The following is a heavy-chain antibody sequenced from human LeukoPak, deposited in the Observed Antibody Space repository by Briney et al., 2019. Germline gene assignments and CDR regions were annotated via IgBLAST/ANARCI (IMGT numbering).Heavy chain of an antibody. Sequence: PSETLSLTCAVYGGSFSGYYWSWIRQPPGKRLEWVGYIYYSGSTNYNPSLKSRLTMSVDTSKNQFSLKLSSVTVADTAVYYCARARWYFDLWGRGTLVTVSS. CDR2: IYYSGST. V-gene: IGHV4-59*01. CDR1: GGSFSGYY. J-gene: IGHJ2*01. CDR3: ARARWYFDL.